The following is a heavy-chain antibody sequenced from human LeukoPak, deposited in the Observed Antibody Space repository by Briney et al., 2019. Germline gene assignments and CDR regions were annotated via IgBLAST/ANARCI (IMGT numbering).Heavy chain of an antibody. V-gene: IGHV3-64D*06. D-gene: IGHD3-22*01. J-gene: IGHJ4*02. Sequence: GGSLRLSCSASGFTFSSYAMHWVRQAPGKGLEYVSAISSNGGSTYYADSVKGRFTISRDNSKNTLYFQMSSLRAEDTAVYYCASEGHYYDSSGYDYWGQGTLVTVSS. CDR3: ASEGHYYDSSGYDY. CDR1: GFTFSSYA. CDR2: ISSNGGST.